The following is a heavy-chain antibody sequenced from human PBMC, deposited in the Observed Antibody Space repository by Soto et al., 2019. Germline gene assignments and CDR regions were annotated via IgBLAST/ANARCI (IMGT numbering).Heavy chain of an antibody. CDR3: ATWRSYSGSYCFDY. D-gene: IGHD1-26*01. CDR2: IVPMYDSE. CDR1: VGTFHTYI. V-gene: IGHV1-69*06. J-gene: IGHJ4*02. Sequence: SVEVSCKSSVGTFHTYIRRWVRPAPGRGLEWVGQIVPMYDSENYAQNFQGRVTITADKSTKTAYMELTSLRSEDTALYFCATWRSYSGSYCFDYWGQGTLVTVSS.